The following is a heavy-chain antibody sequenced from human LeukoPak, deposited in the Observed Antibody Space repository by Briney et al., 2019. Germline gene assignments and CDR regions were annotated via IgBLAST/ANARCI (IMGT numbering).Heavy chain of an antibody. D-gene: IGHD3-3*01. Sequence: SETLSLTCTVYGGSFSGYYWSWIRQPPGKGLEWIGEINHSGSTNYNPSLKSRVTISVDTSKNQFSLKLSSVTAADTAVYYCARTFRESYYDFWSGYSTLDYWGQGTLVTVSS. CDR1: GGSFSGYY. J-gene: IGHJ4*02. V-gene: IGHV4-34*01. CDR3: ARTFRESYYDFWSGYSTLDY. CDR2: INHSGST.